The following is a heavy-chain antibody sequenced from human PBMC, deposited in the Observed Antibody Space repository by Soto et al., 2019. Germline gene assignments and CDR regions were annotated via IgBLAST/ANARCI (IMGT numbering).Heavy chain of an antibody. Sequence: XGSLRLSCAGSGYNFGGFCMHWVRQAPGKGLVWVSRIDNGGTNTVYADAVKGRFTISRDNAKNTLYLQMNSLRAEDTAVYYCAKHRGRPDAFNTWGQGTMVTVS. CDR1: GYNFGGFC. D-gene: IGHD3-10*01. J-gene: IGHJ3*02. CDR3: AKHRGRPDAFNT. V-gene: IGHV3-74*01. CDR2: IDNGGTNT.